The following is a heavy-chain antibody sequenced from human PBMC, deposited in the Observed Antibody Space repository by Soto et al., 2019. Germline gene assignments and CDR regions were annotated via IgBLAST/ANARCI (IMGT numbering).Heavy chain of an antibody. J-gene: IGHJ4*01. CDR3: ARGGVVVVPAAILSAAGLDD. D-gene: IGHD2-2*02. Sequence: SETLSLTCTVSGGSISSSRYYWSWIRQPPGKGLEWIGEINHSGSTNYNPSLKSRVTISGDTSKNQFALKLSSVTAADTAVYYCARGGVVVVPAAILSAAGLDDWGQGTLVTVSS. CDR2: INHSGST. CDR1: GGSISSSRYY. V-gene: IGHV4-39*06.